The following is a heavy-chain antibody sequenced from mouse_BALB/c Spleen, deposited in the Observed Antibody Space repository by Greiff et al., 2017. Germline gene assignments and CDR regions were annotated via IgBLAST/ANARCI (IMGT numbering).Heavy chain of an antibody. V-gene: IGHV1S81*02. CDR3: TRDTVVGTFDY. CDR2: INPSNGGT. J-gene: IGHJ2*01. D-gene: IGHD1-1*01. Sequence: QVQLQQSGAELVKPGASVKLSCKASGYTFTSYYMYWVKQRPGQGLEWIGEINPSNGGTNFNEKFKSKATLTVDKSYSTAYMQISSLTSEDSAVKYYTRDTVVGTFDYWGQGTTLTVSS. CDR1: GYTFTSYY.